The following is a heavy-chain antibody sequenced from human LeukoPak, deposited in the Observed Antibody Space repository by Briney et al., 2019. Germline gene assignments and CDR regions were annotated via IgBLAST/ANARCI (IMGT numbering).Heavy chain of an antibody. CDR3: ARARGSYWRGSWFDP. V-gene: IGHV1-69*04. J-gene: IGHJ5*02. CDR2: IIPILGIA. D-gene: IGHD1-26*01. CDR1: GGTFSSYA. Sequence: GASVKVSCKASGGTFSSYAISWVRQAPGQGLKWMGRIIPILGIANYAQKFQGRVTITADKSTSTAYMELSSLRSEDTAVYYCARARGSYWRGSWFDPWGQGTLVTVSS.